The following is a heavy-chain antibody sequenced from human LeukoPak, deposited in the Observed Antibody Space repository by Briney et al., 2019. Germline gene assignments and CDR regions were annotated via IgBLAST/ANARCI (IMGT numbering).Heavy chain of an antibody. Sequence: PGGSLRLSCAASGFTFSSYGMHWVRQAPGKGLEWVAVVWYGTSNKYYADSVKGRFTISRDNSKNMLYLKMNNLRAEDTAVYYCARDSSGWHTEYFQHWGQGTLVTVSS. CDR1: GFTFSSYG. CDR2: VWYGTSNK. CDR3: ARDSSGWHTEYFQH. V-gene: IGHV3-33*08. J-gene: IGHJ1*01. D-gene: IGHD6-19*01.